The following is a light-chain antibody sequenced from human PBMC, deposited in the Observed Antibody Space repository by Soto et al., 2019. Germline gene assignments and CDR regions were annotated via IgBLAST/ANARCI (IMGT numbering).Light chain of an antibody. CDR2: DAS. V-gene: IGKV1-5*01. J-gene: IGKJ1*01. CDR3: QQYQTYPWT. Sequence: DIQMTQSPSTLSAFVGDRVTITCRASQTISSWLAWYQQKPGKAPKLLIFDASSLESGVPSRFSGGGSGTEFTLTISSLQPDDFATYYCQQYQTYPWTFGQGTKVDIK. CDR1: QTISSW.